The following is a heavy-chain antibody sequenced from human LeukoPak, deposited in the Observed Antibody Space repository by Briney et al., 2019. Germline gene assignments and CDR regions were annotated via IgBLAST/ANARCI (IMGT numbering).Heavy chain of an antibody. Sequence: GGSLSLSCAASKFTVSSNYMSWVRQAPGKGLEWVSVTDIGGSTYYADSVKGRFTISRDNSKNTLYLQMNSLRVEDTAVYYCARSLDYSSPMDVWGPVTTVTVSS. D-gene: IGHD2-21*01. J-gene: IGHJ6*02. V-gene: IGHV3-53*01. CDR2: TDIGGST. CDR1: KFTVSSNY. CDR3: ARSLDYSSPMDV.